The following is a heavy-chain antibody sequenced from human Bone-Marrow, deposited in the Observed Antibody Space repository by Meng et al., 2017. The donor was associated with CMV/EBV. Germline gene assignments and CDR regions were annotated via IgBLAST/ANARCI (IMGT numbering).Heavy chain of an antibody. CDR2: IIPIFGTA. D-gene: IGHD2-15*01. CDR3: ASGPLQVVALVDI. CDR1: GGTFSSYA. V-gene: IGHV1-69*05. J-gene: IGHJ3*02. Sequence: SVKVSCKASGGTFSSYAISWVRQAPGQGLEWMGGIIPIFGTANYAQKFQGRVTITTDESTSTAYMELSSLRSEDTAVYYCASGPLQVVALVDIWGQGTMVTVSS.